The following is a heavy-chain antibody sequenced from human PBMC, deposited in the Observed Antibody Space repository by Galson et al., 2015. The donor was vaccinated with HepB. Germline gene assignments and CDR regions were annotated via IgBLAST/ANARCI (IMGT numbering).Heavy chain of an antibody. V-gene: IGHV3-23*01. D-gene: IGHD2/OR15-2a*01. Sequence: SLRLSCAASGFTFSSYTMTWVRQAPGKGLEWVSGIKGGGEIHHADSVKGRFTISRDNSKNTLYLQMNSLRAEDTAVYHCAKTDSTYIRRPLDSWGPETMVTVSS. CDR3: AKTDSTYIRRPLDS. J-gene: IGHJ3*02. CDR2: IKGGGEI. CDR1: GFTFSSYT.